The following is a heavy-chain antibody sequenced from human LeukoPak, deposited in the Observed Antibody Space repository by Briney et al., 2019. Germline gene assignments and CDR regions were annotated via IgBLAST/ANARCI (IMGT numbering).Heavy chain of an antibody. Sequence: GGSLRLSCTVSGFTVSSNSMSWVRQAPGKGLEWVSFIYSDNTHYSDSVKGRFTISRDNSKNTLYLQMNSLRSDDTAVYYCARSTTPNENEYFEHWGQGTLVTVSS. J-gene: IGHJ1*01. CDR1: GFTVSSNS. V-gene: IGHV3-53*01. D-gene: IGHD2/OR15-2a*01. CDR3: ARSTTPNENEYFEH. CDR2: IYSDNT.